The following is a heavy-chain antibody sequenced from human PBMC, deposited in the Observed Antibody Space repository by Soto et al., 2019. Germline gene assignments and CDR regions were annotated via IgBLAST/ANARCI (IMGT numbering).Heavy chain of an antibody. V-gene: IGHV4-34*01. Sequence: SETLSLTCAVYGGSFSGYYWSWIRQPPGKGLEWIGEINHSGSTNYNPSLKSRVTISVDTSKNQFSLKLSSVTAADTAVYYCARPMVRGVIDAFDIWGQGTMVTVSS. CDR2: INHSGST. D-gene: IGHD3-10*01. CDR3: ARPMVRGVIDAFDI. CDR1: GGSFSGYY. J-gene: IGHJ3*02.